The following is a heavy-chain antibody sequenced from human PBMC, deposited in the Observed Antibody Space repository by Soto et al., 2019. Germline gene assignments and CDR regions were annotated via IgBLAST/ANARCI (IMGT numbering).Heavy chain of an antibody. J-gene: IGHJ4*02. V-gene: IGHV3-23*01. CDR2: ISGSGGST. CDR1: GFTFSSYA. D-gene: IGHD3-3*01. CDR3: AKDGDFWSGYPPTY. Sequence: EVQLLESGGGLVQPGGSLRLSCAASGFTFSSYAMSWVRQAPGKGLEWVAAISGSGGSTYYADSVKGRFTISRDNSKNTRYLQMDSMRAEDTAVYYCAKDGDFWSGYPPTYWGQGTLVTVSS.